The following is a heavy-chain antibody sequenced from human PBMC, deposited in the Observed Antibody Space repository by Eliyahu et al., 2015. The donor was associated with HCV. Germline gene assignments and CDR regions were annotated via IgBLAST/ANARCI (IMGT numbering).Heavy chain of an antibody. Sequence: LMWVSRTNSDGSSITYADSVKGRFTISRDNSKNSLYLQMNSLRADDTAVYYCARGRVTYYDGSGTFNFGGQGTLVTVSS. V-gene: IGHV3-74*01. D-gene: IGHD3-10*01. CDR3: ARGRVTYYDGSGTFNF. J-gene: IGHJ4*02. CDR2: TNSDGSSI.